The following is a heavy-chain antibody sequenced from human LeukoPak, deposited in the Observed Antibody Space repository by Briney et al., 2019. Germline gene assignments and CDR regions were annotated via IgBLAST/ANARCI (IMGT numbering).Heavy chain of an antibody. CDR2: IYHSGST. Sequence: SSETLSLTCAVSGGSISSGGYSWSWIRQPPGKGLEWIGYIYHSGSTYYNPSLKSRVTISVDTSKNQFSLKLSSVTAADTAVYYCARESSGWYRGRWFDPWGQGTLVTVSS. CDR1: GGSISSGGYS. V-gene: IGHV4-30-2*01. J-gene: IGHJ5*02. D-gene: IGHD6-19*01. CDR3: ARESSGWYRGRWFDP.